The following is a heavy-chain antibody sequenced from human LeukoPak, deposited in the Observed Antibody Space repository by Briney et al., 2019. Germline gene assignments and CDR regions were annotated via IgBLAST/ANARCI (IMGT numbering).Heavy chain of an antibody. CDR1: GFTFSSYW. V-gene: IGHV3-7*01. CDR3: ARMDPRAARGYFDY. Sequence: GGSLRLSCAASGFTFSSYWMSWVRQAPRKGLEWVANIKQDGSEKYYVDSVKGRFTISRDNAKNSLYLQMNSLRAEDTAVYYCARMDPRAARGYFDYWGQGTLVTVSS. D-gene: IGHD6-6*01. CDR2: IKQDGSEK. J-gene: IGHJ4*02.